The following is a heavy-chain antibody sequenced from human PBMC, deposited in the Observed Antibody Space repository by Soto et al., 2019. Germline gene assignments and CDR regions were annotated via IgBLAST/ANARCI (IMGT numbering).Heavy chain of an antibody. V-gene: IGHV1-2*04. CDR2: INPNSGGT. CDR3: EGALIRSVVSGDAFDI. J-gene: IGHJ3*02. Sequence: ASVQVSCKTSGYTFTGYYMHWVRPAPGQRIKWMRWINPNSGGTNYAQKFQSWVTMTRDKYIRTTNMELSRLRYDDKAENYYEGALIRSVVSGDAFDIWCQGTMCTVSS. CDR1: GYTFTGYY. D-gene: IGHD2-15*01.